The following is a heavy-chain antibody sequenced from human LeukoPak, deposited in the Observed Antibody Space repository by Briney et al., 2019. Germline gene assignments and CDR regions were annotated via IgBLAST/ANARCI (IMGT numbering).Heavy chain of an antibody. J-gene: IGHJ4*02. D-gene: IGHD6-19*01. CDR1: GDSISDTPYY. V-gene: IGHV4-39*01. CDR2: IYYSGTT. Sequence: SETLSLTCSVSGDSISDTPYYWGWIRQPPGKGLEWIAPIYYSGTTYYNPSLRTRFTISVEPSKHPFSLKLTSVTAADTAMYYCARHRTVARGCREFDFCGQGTLVIVS. CDR3: ARHRTVARGCREFDF.